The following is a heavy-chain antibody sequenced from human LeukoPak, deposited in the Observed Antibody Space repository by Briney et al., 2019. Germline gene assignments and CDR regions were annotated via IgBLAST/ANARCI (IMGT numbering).Heavy chain of an antibody. CDR1: GGSISSSSYY. CDR3: ASEPIITGTTSGY. J-gene: IGHJ4*02. Sequence: SETLSLTCTVSGGSISSSSYYWGWIRQPPGKGLEWIGSIYYSGSTYYNPSLKSRVTISVDTSKNQFSLKLSSVTAADTAVYYCASEPIITGTTSGYWDQGTLVTVSS. CDR2: IYYSGST. D-gene: IGHD1-20*01. V-gene: IGHV4-39*07.